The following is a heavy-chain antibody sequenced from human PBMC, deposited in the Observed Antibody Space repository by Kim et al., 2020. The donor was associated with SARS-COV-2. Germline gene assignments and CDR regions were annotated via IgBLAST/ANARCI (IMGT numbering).Heavy chain of an antibody. Sequence: FQGRVTVTADESTSTAYMELSSLRSEDTAVYYCARDQLEPYYYYYYGMDVWGQGTTVTVSS. V-gene: IGHV1-69*01. D-gene: IGHD1-1*01. J-gene: IGHJ6*02. CDR3: ARDQLEPYYYYYYGMDV.